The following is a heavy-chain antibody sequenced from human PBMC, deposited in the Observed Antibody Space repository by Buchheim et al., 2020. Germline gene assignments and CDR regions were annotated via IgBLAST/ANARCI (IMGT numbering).Heavy chain of an antibody. Sequence: QVQLVESGGGVVQPGGSLRLSCAASGFTFSSYGMHWVRQAPGKGLEWVAVIWYDGGNKYSAESVKGRFTISRDNSKNPPFLQVNSLRADDTAVYYCAREAGVGYGDYCLDYWGQGTL. CDR3: AREAGVGYGDYCLDY. D-gene: IGHD4-17*01. J-gene: IGHJ4*02. CDR1: GFTFSSYG. V-gene: IGHV3-33*01. CDR2: IWYDGGNK.